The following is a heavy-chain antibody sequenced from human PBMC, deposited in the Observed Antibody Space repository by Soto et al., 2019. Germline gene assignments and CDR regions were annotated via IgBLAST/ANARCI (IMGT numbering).Heavy chain of an antibody. CDR3: AREGSYSAYNFAHGIQLWSFDF. CDR1: GGSINTFY. V-gene: IGHV4-4*07. J-gene: IGHJ4*02. Sequence: PSETLSLTCTVSGGSINTFYWSWVRQPAGKGLEWIGRIFSSGSTSFNPSLESRVAMSVDTSKNHFSLNLSSVTAADMAVYYCAREGSYSAYNFAHGIQLWSFDFWGQGALVTLL. CDR2: IFSSGST. D-gene: IGHD5-12*01.